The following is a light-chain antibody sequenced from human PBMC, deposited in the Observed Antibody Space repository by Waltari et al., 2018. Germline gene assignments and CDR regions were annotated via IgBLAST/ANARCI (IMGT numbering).Light chain of an antibody. V-gene: IGKV1-39*01. J-gene: IGKJ2*01. CDR2: GVF. Sequence: DIQLTQSPSSLSASVGDRVTITCRASQSVSHHLNWYQQQPGKAPKLLIFGVFNLQSRVPSRFSGSGSATEFTLTISSLQPEDFATYYCQGTHNVNNFGQGTKLEI. CDR3: QGTHNVNN. CDR1: QSVSHH.